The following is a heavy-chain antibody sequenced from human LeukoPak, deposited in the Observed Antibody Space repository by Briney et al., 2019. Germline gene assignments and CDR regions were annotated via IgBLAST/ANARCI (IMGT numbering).Heavy chain of an antibody. D-gene: IGHD7-27*01. CDR1: GGTFRGYY. J-gene: IGHJ2*01. CDR2: IHYTGAT. CDR3: ARGVLGPYYFDL. Sequence: SETLSLTCAVYGGTFRGYYWSWIPQPPGKGLEWIGEIHYTGATNYKPSLKSRVTISGDPSKNQVSLRVSSVTAADTAVYYCARGVLGPYYFDLWGRGTLVTVSS. V-gene: IGHV4-34*01.